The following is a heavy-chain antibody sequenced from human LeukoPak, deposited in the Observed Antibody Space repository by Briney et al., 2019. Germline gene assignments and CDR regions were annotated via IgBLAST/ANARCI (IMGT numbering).Heavy chain of an antibody. V-gene: IGHV3-7*01. Sequence: GGSLRLSCAASGFTFSSHWMSWVRQTPGKGLEWVANINQDGSGKYYVDTVKGRFTISRDNAKNSLNLQRNSLRAEDTAVYYCARDKVTYWGQGTLVTVSS. CDR1: GFTFSSHW. CDR3: ARDKVTY. CDR2: INQDGSGK. J-gene: IGHJ4*02.